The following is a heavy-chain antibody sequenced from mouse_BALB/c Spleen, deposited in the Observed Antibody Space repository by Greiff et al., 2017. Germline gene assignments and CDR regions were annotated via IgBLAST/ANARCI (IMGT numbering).Heavy chain of an antibody. Sequence: EVQLVESGGDLVKPGGSLKLSCAASGFTFSSYGMSWVRQTPDKRLEWVATISSGGSYTYYPDSVKGRFTISRDNAKNNLYLQMSSLKSEDTAMYYCASHYYWYFDVWGAGTTVTVSS. CDR2: ISSGGSYT. J-gene: IGHJ1*01. V-gene: IGHV5-6*01. CDR3: ASHYYWYFDV. CDR1: GFTFSSYG.